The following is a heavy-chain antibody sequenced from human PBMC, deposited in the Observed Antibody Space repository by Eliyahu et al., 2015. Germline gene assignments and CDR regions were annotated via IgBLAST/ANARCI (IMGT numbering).Heavy chain of an antibody. CDR2: VGFSGET. D-gene: IGHD2-15*01. Sequence: EVLLVESGGAVVQPGGSLRLSCATPGFIFSNXDMHWXRQAPGKGLEWVSVVGFSGETYYADSVKGRFSISRENAKNSVYLQMNNLRDGDTAIYYCIKDGGRTSPYGLDVWGKGTTVTVSS. CDR3: IKDGGRTSPYGLDV. J-gene: IGHJ6*04. V-gene: IGHV3-13*01. CDR1: GFIFSNXD.